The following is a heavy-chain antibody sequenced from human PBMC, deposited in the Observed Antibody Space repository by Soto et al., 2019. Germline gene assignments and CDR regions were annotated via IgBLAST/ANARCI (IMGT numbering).Heavy chain of an antibody. Sequence: EVQLVESGGGLVKPGGSLRLSCAASGFTFRNVWMSWVRQTPGKGLEWIACIKSVRDGGATDYAAPVEGRFTVSRDDSENTLYLQMNSLKTEDTAVYYCTLGLLGGSTNTHFWGQGTLVTVSS. J-gene: IGHJ4*02. CDR3: TLGLLGGSTNTHF. V-gene: IGHV3-15*01. CDR2: IKSVRDGGAT. CDR1: GFTFRNVW. D-gene: IGHD6-25*01.